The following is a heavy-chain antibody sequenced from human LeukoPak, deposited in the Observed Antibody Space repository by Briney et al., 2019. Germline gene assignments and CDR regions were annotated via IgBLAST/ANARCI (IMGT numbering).Heavy chain of an antibody. CDR3: ANPPSITIFGVVIIPVVY. CDR2: ISGSGGST. Sequence: GGSLRLSCAASGFTFSSYAMSWVRQAPGKGLEWASAISGSGGSTYYADSVKGRFTISRDNSKNTLYLQMNSLRAEDTAVYYCANPPSITIFGVVIIPVVYWGQGTLVTVSS. D-gene: IGHD3-3*01. V-gene: IGHV3-23*01. CDR1: GFTFSSYA. J-gene: IGHJ4*02.